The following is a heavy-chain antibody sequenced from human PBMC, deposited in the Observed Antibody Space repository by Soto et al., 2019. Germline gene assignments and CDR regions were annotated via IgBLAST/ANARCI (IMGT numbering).Heavy chain of an antibody. CDR1: GGSFSGYY. J-gene: IGHJ6*02. D-gene: IGHD2-8*01. CDR2: INHSGST. V-gene: IGHV4-34*01. Sequence: SETLSLTCAVYGGSFSGYYWSWIRQPPGKGLEWIGEINHSGSTNYNPSLKSRVTISVDTSKNQFSLKLSSVTAADTAVYYCARVAVYALLYYYYYGMDVWGQGTTVT. CDR3: ARVAVYALLYYYYYGMDV.